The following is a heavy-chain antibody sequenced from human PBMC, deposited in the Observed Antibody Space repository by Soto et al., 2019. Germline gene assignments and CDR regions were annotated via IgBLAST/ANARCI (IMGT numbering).Heavy chain of an antibody. Sequence: SETLSLTCTVSGGSISSGDYYWSWIRQPPGKGLEWIGYIYYSGSTYYNPSLKSRVTISVDTSKNQFSLKLSSVTAADTAVYYCAREVEMATIGGLYYFDYWGQGTLVTV. CDR3: AREVEMATIGGLYYFDY. CDR1: GGSISSGDYY. D-gene: IGHD5-12*01. CDR2: IYYSGST. J-gene: IGHJ4*02. V-gene: IGHV4-30-4*01.